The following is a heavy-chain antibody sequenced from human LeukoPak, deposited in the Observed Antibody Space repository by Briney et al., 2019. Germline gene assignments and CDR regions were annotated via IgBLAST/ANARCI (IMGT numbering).Heavy chain of an antibody. CDR2: IYSGGST. V-gene: IGHV3-53*01. Sequence: GRSLRLSCAASGFTVSSNYMSWVRQAPGKGLEWVSVIYSGGSTYYADSVKGRFTISRDNSKNTVYLQMNSLRVEDTAVYYCAREVDNWFDAWGQGTLVTVSS. D-gene: IGHD5-12*01. J-gene: IGHJ5*02. CDR3: AREVDNWFDA. CDR1: GFTVSSNY.